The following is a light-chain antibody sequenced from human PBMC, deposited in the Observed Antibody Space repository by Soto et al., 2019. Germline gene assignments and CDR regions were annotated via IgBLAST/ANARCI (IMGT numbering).Light chain of an antibody. CDR1: SSDVGGYKY. J-gene: IGLJ2*01. CDR2: EVN. CDR3: SSYAGSNNLV. V-gene: IGLV2-8*01. Sequence: QSALTQPPSASGSPGQSVTISCTGTSSDVGGYKYVSWYQQHPGNAPKLMIYEVNKRPSGVPDRFSGSKSGNTASLTVSGLQADDEADYYCSSYAGSNNLVFGGGTKLTVL.